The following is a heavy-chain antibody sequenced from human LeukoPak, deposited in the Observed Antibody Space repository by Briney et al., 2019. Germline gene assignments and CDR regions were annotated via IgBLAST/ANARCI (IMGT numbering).Heavy chain of an antibody. CDR3: ARRLYCSGGSCYARAFDI. V-gene: IGHV5-51*01. CDR2: IYPGDSDT. CDR1: GYSFTSYW. D-gene: IGHD2-15*01. Sequence: GESLKISCKGSGYSFTSYWIGWVRQMPGKGLEWMGIIYPGDSDTRYSPSFQGQVTISADKSISTAYLQWSSLKASDTAMYYCARRLYCSGGSCYARAFDIWGQGTMVTVSS. J-gene: IGHJ3*02.